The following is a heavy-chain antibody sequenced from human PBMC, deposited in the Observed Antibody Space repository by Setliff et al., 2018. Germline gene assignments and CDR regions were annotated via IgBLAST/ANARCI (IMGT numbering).Heavy chain of an antibody. CDR1: GGTFRTDG. Sequence: ASVKVSCKASGGTFRTDGFNWVRQAPGQGLEWMGWIHAGSSNTLYSQRFQDRITISRDTSATTVHMELSSLRSDDTAVYYCARMSTSGPHYDYWGQGTLVTVSS. CDR3: ARMSTSGPHYDY. CDR2: IHAGSSNT. V-gene: IGHV1-3*01. D-gene: IGHD2-8*02. J-gene: IGHJ4*02.